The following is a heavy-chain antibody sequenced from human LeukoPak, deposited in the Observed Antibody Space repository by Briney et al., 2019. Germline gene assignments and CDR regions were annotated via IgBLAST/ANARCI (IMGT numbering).Heavy chain of an antibody. Sequence: EASVKVSCKASGGTFSSYAISWVRQAPGQGLEWMGGIIPIFGTANYARKFQGRVTITADESTSTAYMELSSLRSEDTAAYYCARDGGPHYYDSSGYYNYWGQGTLVTVSS. J-gene: IGHJ4*02. CDR2: IIPIFGTA. CDR1: GGTFSSYA. D-gene: IGHD3-22*01. V-gene: IGHV1-69*13. CDR3: ARDGGPHYYDSSGYYNY.